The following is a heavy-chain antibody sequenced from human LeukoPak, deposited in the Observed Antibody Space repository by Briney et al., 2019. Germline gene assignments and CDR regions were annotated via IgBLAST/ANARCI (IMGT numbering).Heavy chain of an antibody. Sequence: PGGSLRLSCAASGFTFSSYWMTWVRQAPGKGLEWVSVIYSGGSTYYADSVKGRFTISRDNSKNTLYLQMNSLRAEDTAVYYCARGPGNGYYAPGFYFDYWGQGTLVTVSS. J-gene: IGHJ4*02. D-gene: IGHD3-3*01. V-gene: IGHV3-53*01. CDR2: IYSGGST. CDR1: GFTFSSYW. CDR3: ARGPGNGYYAPGFYFDY.